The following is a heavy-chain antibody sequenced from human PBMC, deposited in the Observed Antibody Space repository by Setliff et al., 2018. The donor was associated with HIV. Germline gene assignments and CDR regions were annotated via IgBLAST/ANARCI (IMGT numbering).Heavy chain of an antibody. V-gene: IGHV4-39*01. J-gene: IGHJ5*02. D-gene: IGHD6-13*01. CDR1: GGSISSSSYY. CDR2: IYYSGST. CDR3: AVTYSSSWYRLNWFDP. Sequence: SETLSLTCTVSGGSISSSSYYWGWIRQPPGKGLEWIGSIYYSGSTYYNPSLKSRVTISVDTSKNQFSLKLSPVTAADTAVYYCAVTYSSSWYRLNWFDPWGQGTLVTVSS.